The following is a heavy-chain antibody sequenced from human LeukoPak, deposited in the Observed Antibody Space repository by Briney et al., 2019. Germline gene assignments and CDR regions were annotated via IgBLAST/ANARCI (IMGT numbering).Heavy chain of an antibody. V-gene: IGHV4-59*01. Sequence: SETLSLTCTVSGGSISTYYWSWIRQPPGKGLEWIGYISYSGNTNYNPSLKSRVTISVDTSKNQFSLRPSSVTAADTAVYYCSRDRNYYDSGSYWYAFDIWGQGTMVTVSS. CDR2: ISYSGNT. CDR1: GGSISTYY. CDR3: SRDRNYYDSGSYWYAFDI. J-gene: IGHJ3*02. D-gene: IGHD3-10*01.